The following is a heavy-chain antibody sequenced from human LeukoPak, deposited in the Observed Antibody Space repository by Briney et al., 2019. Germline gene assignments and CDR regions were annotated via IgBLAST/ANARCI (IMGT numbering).Heavy chain of an antibody. CDR2: IKRKGDDGTI. Sequence: PGGSLRLSCAASGFTFSNAWMSWVRQAPGRGLEWVGRIKRKGDDGTIDYAAPVTGRLSISRDDSKNTSYLQMNSLKSEDTAVYYCTAGTGRSDFDYWGQGTLVTVSS. CDR3: TAGTGRSDFDY. V-gene: IGHV3-15*01. D-gene: IGHD3/OR15-3a*01. CDR1: GFTFSNAW. J-gene: IGHJ4*02.